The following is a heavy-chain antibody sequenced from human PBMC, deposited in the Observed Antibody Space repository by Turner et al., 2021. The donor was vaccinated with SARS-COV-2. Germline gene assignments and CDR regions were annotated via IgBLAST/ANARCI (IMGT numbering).Heavy chain of an antibody. D-gene: IGHD6-25*01. Sequence: EVQLLEFGGGLVQPGGSLRLSCTASGFTFSSYAMSWVRQAPGKGLEWVSGISGSGGSTYYADSVKGRFTISRDNSKNTLYLQMNSLRAEDTAGYYCARESRLAADFWGQGTLVTVSS. V-gene: IGHV3-23*01. CDR2: ISGSGGST. CDR1: GFTFSSYA. CDR3: ARESRLAADF. J-gene: IGHJ4*02.